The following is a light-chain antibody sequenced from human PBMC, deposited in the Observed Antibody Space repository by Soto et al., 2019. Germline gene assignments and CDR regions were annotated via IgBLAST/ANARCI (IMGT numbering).Light chain of an antibody. V-gene: IGKV1-6*01. CDR2: AAS. CDR1: QVIRND. CDR3: VKDYEYHRR. Sequence: AIQLTQSPSSLSASVGDRVTITCRASQVIRNDLGWYQQKPGKAPNLLIYAASTLHSWVPSRFSGSGSATEFTLTISTLPPDDFDTCYCVKDYEYHRRLGQGTKVDIK. J-gene: IGKJ1*01.